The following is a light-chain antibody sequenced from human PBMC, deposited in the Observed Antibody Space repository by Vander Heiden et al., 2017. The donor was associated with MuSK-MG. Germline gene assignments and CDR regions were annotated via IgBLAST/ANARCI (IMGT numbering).Light chain of an antibody. CDR2: DAS. CDR1: QSVSSY. Sequence: EIVLTQSPATLSLSPGERATLSCRASQSVSSYLAWYQQKPGQAPRLLIYDASNRATGIQARFSGSGYGTDFTLTISSLEPEDFAVYYCQQRSNGPPFWTFGQGTKVEIK. CDR3: QQRSNGPPFWT. V-gene: IGKV3-11*01. J-gene: IGKJ1*01.